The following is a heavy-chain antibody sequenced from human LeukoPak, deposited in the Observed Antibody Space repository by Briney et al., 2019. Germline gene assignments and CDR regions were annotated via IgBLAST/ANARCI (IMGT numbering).Heavy chain of an antibody. V-gene: IGHV4-61*02. Sequence: PSETLSLTCTVSGGSISSGSYYWSWIRQPAGKGLEWIGRIYTSGSTNYNPSLKSRVTISVDTSKNQFSLKLSSVTAADTAVYYCARYEFLGTDWLDPWGQGLLVTVSS. D-gene: IGHD2-21*01. J-gene: IGHJ5*02. CDR3: ARYEFLGTDWLDP. CDR1: GGSISSGSYY. CDR2: IYTSGST.